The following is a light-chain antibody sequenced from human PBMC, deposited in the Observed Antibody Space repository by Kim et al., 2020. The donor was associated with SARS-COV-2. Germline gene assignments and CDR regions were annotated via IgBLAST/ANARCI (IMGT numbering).Light chain of an antibody. CDR3: QHYSTSLPDA. CDR2: QAA. Sequence: SPGERSTLSCRAGQSNGSDFFAWYQQQPGQAPRLLIYQAAFRATGTPDRFRGSGSETDFTLPISRLEPEDFAVYYCQHYSTSLPDAFGQGTNLEI. V-gene: IGKV3-20*01. CDR1: QSNGSDF. J-gene: IGKJ2*01.